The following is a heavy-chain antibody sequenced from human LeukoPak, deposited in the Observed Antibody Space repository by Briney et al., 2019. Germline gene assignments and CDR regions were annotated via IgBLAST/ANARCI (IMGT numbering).Heavy chain of an antibody. CDR2: ISSSSSYI. Sequence: GGSLRLSCAASGFTFSSYVMNWVRQAPGKGLEWVSSISSSSSYIYYADSVKGRFTISRDNAKNSLYLQMNSLRAEDTAVYYCARDRGGNAFDIWGQGTMVTVPS. J-gene: IGHJ3*02. CDR1: GFTFSSYV. CDR3: ARDRGGNAFDI. V-gene: IGHV3-21*01. D-gene: IGHD3-10*01.